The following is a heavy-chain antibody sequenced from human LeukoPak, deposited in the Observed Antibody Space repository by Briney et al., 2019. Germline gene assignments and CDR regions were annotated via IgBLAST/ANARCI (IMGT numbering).Heavy chain of an antibody. J-gene: IGHJ4*02. V-gene: IGHV3-30*02. CDR2: IRYDGSNK. D-gene: IGHD5-24*01. CDR1: GFTFSSYG. CDR3: ATREMATMDY. Sequence: GGSLRLSCAASGFTFSSYGMHWVRQAPGKGLEWVAFIRYDGSNKYYADSVKGRFTISRDNSKNTLYLQMNSLRAEDTAVYYCATREMATMDYWGQGTLVTVSS.